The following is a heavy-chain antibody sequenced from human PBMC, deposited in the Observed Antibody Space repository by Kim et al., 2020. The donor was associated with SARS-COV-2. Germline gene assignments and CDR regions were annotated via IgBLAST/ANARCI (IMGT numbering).Heavy chain of an antibody. D-gene: IGHD6-6*01. CDR2: INTSTGNP. CDR1: GYTFTTYA. CDR3: ARRGKTARPPYYFDY. V-gene: IGHV7-4-1*02. Sequence: ASVKVSCKASGYTFTTYALNWVRQAPGQGLEWMGWINTSTGNPTYAQGFTGRFVFSLVTSVSTAYLQISSLKAEDTAVFYCARRGKTARPPYYFDYWGQGTLVTVSS. J-gene: IGHJ4*02.